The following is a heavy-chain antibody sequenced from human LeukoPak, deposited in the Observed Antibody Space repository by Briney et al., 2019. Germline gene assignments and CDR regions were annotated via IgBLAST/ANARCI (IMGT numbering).Heavy chain of an antibody. J-gene: IGHJ4*02. CDR1: ELKFGIYG. CDR2: IKQDGSEK. CDR3: SGQDSGTKGSFDY. D-gene: IGHD5-12*01. Sequence: PSNPATELKFGIYGKSVDRHGPGNSQERVTNIKQDGSEKYYVDSVKGRFTISRDNAKNSLYLQMNSLNTEDAAVYYCSGQDSGTKGSFDYWGQGTLVIVSS. V-gene: IGHV3-7*03.